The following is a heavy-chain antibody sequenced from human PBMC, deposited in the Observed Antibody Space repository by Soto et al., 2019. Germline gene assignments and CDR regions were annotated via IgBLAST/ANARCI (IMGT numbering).Heavy chain of an antibody. CDR2: VYDSGNT. Sequence: SETLSLTCTVSGGSISSYCWSWIRQTPGKGLEWIGYVYDSGNTNYNPSLKSRVTISVDTSKNQFSLNLTSVTAADMAAYYCARGSIDYSSSWYNYWGQGTLVTVSS. D-gene: IGHD6-13*01. CDR3: ARGSIDYSSSWYNY. J-gene: IGHJ4*02. V-gene: IGHV4-59*08. CDR1: GGSISSYC.